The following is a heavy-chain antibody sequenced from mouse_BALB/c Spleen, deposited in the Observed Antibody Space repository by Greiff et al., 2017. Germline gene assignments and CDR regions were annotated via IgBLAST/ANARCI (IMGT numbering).Heavy chain of an antibody. CDR3: ARRATAKGYAMDY. CDR2: IWSGGST. J-gene: IGHJ4*01. CDR1: GFSLTSYG. V-gene: IGHV2-2*02. Sequence: VQGVESGPGLVQPSQSLSITCTVSGFSLTSYGVHWVRQSPGKGLEWLGVIWSGGSTDYNAAFISRLSISKDNSKSQVFFKMNSLQANDTAIYYCARRATAKGYAMDYWGQGTSVTVSS. D-gene: IGHD1-2*01.